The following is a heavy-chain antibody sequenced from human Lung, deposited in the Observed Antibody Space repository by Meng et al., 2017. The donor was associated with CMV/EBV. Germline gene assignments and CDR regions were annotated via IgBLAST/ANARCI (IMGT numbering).Heavy chain of an antibody. V-gene: IGHV3-49*04. CDR1: GFSFGDYA. J-gene: IGHJ4*02. D-gene: IGHD5-24*01. CDR3: TASEGWPPKFRVYFDY. CDR2: IRSHEYGGTT. Sequence: GGSLRLXCTTSGFSFGDYAMSWVRQAPGKGLEWVGLIRSHEYGGTTEYAASVKGRFTISRDDSKSIAYLQMNSLKTEDAAVYYCTASEGWPPKFRVYFDYWGQGTLVTVSS.